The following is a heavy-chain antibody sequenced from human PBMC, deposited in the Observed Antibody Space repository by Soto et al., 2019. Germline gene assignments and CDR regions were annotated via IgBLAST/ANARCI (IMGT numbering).Heavy chain of an antibody. CDR3: ARTDCFDP. J-gene: IGHJ5*02. CDR1: GFTFSSYA. CDR2: ISSGSGTI. V-gene: IGHV3-48*04. Sequence: DVQLVESGGGLVQPGGSLRLSCAASGFTFSSYAMNWVRQAPGKGLEWVSYISSGSGTIYYADSVKGRFSISRDNAKNSLYLQMNSLRGEDTAVYYCARTDCFDPWGQGTLVTVSS.